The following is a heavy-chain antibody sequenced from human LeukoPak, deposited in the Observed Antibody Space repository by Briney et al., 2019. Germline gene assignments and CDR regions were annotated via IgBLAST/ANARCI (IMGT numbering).Heavy chain of an antibody. D-gene: IGHD6-19*01. CDR3: AKLDSRGWPSYFDY. CDR1: VFTFSSYS. Sequence: GGALRLSCAASVFTFSSYSMNGVRPAPGKGLEWVSGINYGGGYTDYAASVKGRFTISRDTSQNTVYLQMSSLRAQDTAVYYCAKLDSRGWPSYFDYWGQGTLVIVSP. CDR2: INYGGGYT. J-gene: IGHJ4*02. V-gene: IGHV3-23*01.